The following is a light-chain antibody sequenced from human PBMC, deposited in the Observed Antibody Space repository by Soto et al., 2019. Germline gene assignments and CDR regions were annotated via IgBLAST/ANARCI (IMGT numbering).Light chain of an antibody. V-gene: IGKV1-5*01. CDR1: QTITRW. CDR3: QPLRRYPSP. Sequence: DIQMTQAPSTLSASVRDRGTITCRASQTITRWMAWYQQKPGKAPKLLIYDASTLESGVPSRFSGSRSGTEFTLTISGLQPEDFAPYYRQPLRRYPSPFGGGTKVDIK. CDR2: DAS. J-gene: IGKJ4*01.